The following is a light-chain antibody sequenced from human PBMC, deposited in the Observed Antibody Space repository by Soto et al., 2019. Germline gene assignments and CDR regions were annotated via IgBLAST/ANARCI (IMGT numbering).Light chain of an antibody. Sequence: ETVMTQSPATLSVSPGERATLSCRASQSVGTSLAWYQQKPGQAPRVLMYGASSRATGVPGRFSGSGSATEFTLTISSLQSEDFAVYYCQQYYSWPLTLGGGTKVDIK. V-gene: IGKV3-15*01. CDR1: QSVGTS. CDR2: GAS. J-gene: IGKJ4*01. CDR3: QQYYSWPLT.